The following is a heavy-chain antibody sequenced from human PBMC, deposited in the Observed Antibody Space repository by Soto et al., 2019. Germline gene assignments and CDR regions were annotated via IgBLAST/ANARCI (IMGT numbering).Heavy chain of an antibody. V-gene: IGHV4-31*03. CDR2: IYYSGST. Sequence: PSETLSLTCTVSGGSISSGGYYWSWIRQHPGKGLEWIGCIYYSGSTYYNPSLKSRVTISVDTSKNQFSLKLSSVTAADTAVYYCARNYYDSRSFDYWGQGTLVTVSS. CDR3: ARNYYDSRSFDY. J-gene: IGHJ4*02. CDR1: GGSISSGGYY. D-gene: IGHD3-22*01.